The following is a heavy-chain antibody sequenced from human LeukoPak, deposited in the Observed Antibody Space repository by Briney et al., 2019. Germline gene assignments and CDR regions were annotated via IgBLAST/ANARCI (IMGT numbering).Heavy chain of an antibody. CDR1: GFTFSDLY. J-gene: IGHJ4*02. V-gene: IGHV3-21*01. CDR2: ISSSSSYI. D-gene: IGHD3-22*01. Sequence: GGSLRLSCAASGFTFSDLYMNWVRQAPGKGLEWISSISSSSSYIYYADSVKGRFTISRDNAKNSLYLQMNSLRAEDTAVYYCARTLYDSSGYSGPDYWGQGTLVTVSS. CDR3: ARTLYDSSGYSGPDY.